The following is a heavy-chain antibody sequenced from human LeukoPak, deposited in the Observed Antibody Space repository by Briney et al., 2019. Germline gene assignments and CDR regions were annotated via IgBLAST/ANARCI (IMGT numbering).Heavy chain of an antibody. D-gene: IGHD6-13*01. V-gene: IGHV4-4*07. J-gene: IGHJ4*02. CDR1: GGSISSYY. CDR2: IYTSGST. Sequence: SETLSLTCTVSGGSISSYYWSWIRQPAGKGLEWIGRIYTSGSTNYNPSLKSRVTMSVDTFKNQFSLKLSSVTAADTAVYYCAREGYSSSWYRPSYFDYWGQGTLVTVSS. CDR3: AREGYSSSWYRPSYFDY.